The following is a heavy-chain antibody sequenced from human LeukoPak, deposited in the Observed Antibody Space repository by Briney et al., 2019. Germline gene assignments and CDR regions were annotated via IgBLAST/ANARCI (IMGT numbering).Heavy chain of an antibody. D-gene: IGHD3-10*01. CDR3: AKGVTMVEDFDY. CDR1: GFTFSSYA. Sequence: PGGSLRLSCAASGFTFSSYAMSWVRQAPGKGLEWVSAISGSGGSTYYADSVKGRFTISRDNSKNTLYLQMNSLRAEDTAVHYCAKGVTMVEDFDYWGQGTLVTVSS. CDR2: ISGSGGST. J-gene: IGHJ4*02. V-gene: IGHV3-23*01.